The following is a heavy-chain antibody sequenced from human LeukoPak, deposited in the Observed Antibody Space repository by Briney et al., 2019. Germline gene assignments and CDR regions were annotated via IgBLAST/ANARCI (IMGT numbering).Heavy chain of an antibody. V-gene: IGHV3-23*01. CDR1: GFTFNIYA. D-gene: IGHD1-1*01. J-gene: IGHJ4*02. CDR3: AKVYATGTTLVVRNQYLDC. Sequence: GGSLRLSCAASGFTFNIYAMTWLRQAPGKGLEWVSGISGSGDTTYYADSVKGRFTISRDNSKNTLYVQMHSLRAEDTAIYYCAKVYATGTTLVVRNQYLDCWGQGTLVTVSS. CDR2: ISGSGDTT.